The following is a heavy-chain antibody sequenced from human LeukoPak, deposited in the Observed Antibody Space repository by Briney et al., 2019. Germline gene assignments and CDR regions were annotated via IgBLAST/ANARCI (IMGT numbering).Heavy chain of an antibody. CDR3: ARGRRQWLENYGMDV. V-gene: IGHV3-13*05. CDR2: IGTAGDP. CDR1: GFTFSSYD. J-gene: IGHJ6*01. D-gene: IGHD5-12*01. Sequence: PGGSLRLSCAASGFTFSSYDMHWVRQPTGKGLEWVSAIGTAGDPYYPGSVKGRFTISRENAKHSLYLQMNSLGAGDTAVYYCARGRRQWLENYGMDVWGKGTTVAVSS.